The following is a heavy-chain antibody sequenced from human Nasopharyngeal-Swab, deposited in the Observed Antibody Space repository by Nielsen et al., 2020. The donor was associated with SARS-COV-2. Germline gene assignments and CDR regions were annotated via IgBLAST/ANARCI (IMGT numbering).Heavy chain of an antibody. V-gene: IGHV1-8*01. J-gene: IGHJ6*03. D-gene: IGHD5-12*01. Sequence: WVRQAPGQGREWMGWMNPNSGNTGYAQKFQGRVTMTRNTSISTAYMELSSLRSEDTAVYYCARGFIVATIFHYYYYMDVWGKGTTVTVSS. CDR2: MNPNSGNT. CDR3: ARGFIVATIFHYYYYMDV.